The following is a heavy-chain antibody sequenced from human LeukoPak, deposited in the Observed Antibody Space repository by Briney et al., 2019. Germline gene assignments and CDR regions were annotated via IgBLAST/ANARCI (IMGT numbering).Heavy chain of an antibody. CDR1: GFSISNYW. V-gene: IGHV3-7*01. Sequence: PGGSLRLSCAGSGFSISNYWMSWVRQAPGKGLEWVANIKQAESERFYVDSVKDRFIISRENAENSVYLQMNSLRVEDSAVYYCTRQYYDFWSGFYTADYYFDYWGQGTLVTVSS. D-gene: IGHD3-3*01. CDR2: IKQAESER. CDR3: TRQYYDFWSGFYTADYYFDY. J-gene: IGHJ4*02.